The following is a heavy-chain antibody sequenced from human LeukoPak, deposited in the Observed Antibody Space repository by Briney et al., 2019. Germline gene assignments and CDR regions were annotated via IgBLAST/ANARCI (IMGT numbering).Heavy chain of an antibody. CDR1: GFTFDDYG. CDR2: INWSGGST. D-gene: IGHD2-2*01. V-gene: IGHV3-20*04. Sequence: RPGGSLRLSCAASGFTFDDYGMSWVRQAPGKGLEWGSGINWSGGSTGYADSVKGRFTISRDHAKNSLYLQMNSLRAEDTALYYCARGFYDIVVGPVFMDVWGKGTTVTVST. CDR3: ARGFYDIVVGPVFMDV. J-gene: IGHJ6*04.